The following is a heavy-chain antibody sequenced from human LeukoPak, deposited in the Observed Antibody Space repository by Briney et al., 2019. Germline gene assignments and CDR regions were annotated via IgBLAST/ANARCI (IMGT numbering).Heavy chain of an antibody. V-gene: IGHV4-59*12. D-gene: IGHD3-16*01. CDR3: ARVGQKDYFDY. Sequence: PSETLSLTCTVSGGSISSYYWSWIRQPPGKGLEWIGYIYYSGSTNYNPSLKSRVTMSVDTSKNQFSLKLSSVTAADTAVYYCARVGQKDYFDYWGQGTLVTVSS. CDR1: GGSISSYY. J-gene: IGHJ4*02. CDR2: IYYSGST.